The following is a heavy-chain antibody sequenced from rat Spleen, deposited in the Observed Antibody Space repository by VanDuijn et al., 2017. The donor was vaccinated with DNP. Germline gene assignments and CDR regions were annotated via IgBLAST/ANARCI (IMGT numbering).Heavy chain of an antibody. CDR1: EFTFTNYG. Sequence: EVQLVESGGGLVQPGRSLKLSCTTSEFTFTNYGMAWVRQAPTKGLVWVASISYDGSSTYYRDSVKGRFTISRDNAKSTLYLQMDSLRSEDTATYYCARLIGWDYFDYWGQGVMVTVSS. V-gene: IGHV5-29*01. CDR2: ISYDGSST. CDR3: ARLIGWDYFDY. J-gene: IGHJ2*01.